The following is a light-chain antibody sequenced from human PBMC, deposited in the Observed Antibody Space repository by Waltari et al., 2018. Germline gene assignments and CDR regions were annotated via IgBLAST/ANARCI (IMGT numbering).Light chain of an antibody. J-gene: IGLJ2*01. CDR1: SSDVGGYHY. CDR3: SSYTSSSTLVV. CDR2: EVS. V-gene: IGLV2-14*01. Sequence: QSALTQPASVSGSPGQSIPISCPGPSSDVGGYHYASWYQQHPGKAPKLMIYEVSNRPSGVSNRFSGSKSGNTASLTISGLQAEDEADYYCSSYTSSSTLVVFGGGTKLTVL.